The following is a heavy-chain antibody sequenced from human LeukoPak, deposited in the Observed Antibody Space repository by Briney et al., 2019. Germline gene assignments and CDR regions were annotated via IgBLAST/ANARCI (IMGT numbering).Heavy chain of an antibody. Sequence: SETLSLTCTVSGGSISSYYWSWIRQPAGKGLEWIGRIYTSGSTNYNPSLKSRVTMSVDTSKNQFSLKLSSVTAADTAVYYCAREDRLWTALTRYFDLWGRGTLVTVSS. D-gene: IGHD5-18*01. V-gene: IGHV4-4*07. CDR1: GGSISSYY. J-gene: IGHJ2*01. CDR3: AREDRLWTALTRYFDL. CDR2: IYTSGST.